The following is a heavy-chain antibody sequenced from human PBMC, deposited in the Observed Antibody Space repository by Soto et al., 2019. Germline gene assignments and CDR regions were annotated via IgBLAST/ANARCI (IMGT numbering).Heavy chain of an antibody. Sequence: SETLSLTCTVSGGSISSYYWSWIRQPPGKGLEWIGYIYYSGSTNYNPSLKSRVTISVDTSKNQFSLKLSSVTAADTAVYYCATATQVTTPILYYFDYWGQGTLVTVSS. V-gene: IGHV4-59*08. CDR3: ATATQVTTPILYYFDY. D-gene: IGHD4-17*01. CDR1: GGSISSYY. J-gene: IGHJ4*02. CDR2: IYYSGST.